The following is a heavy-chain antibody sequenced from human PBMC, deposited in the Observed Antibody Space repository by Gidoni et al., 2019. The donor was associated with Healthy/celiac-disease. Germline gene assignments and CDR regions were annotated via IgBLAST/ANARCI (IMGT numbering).Heavy chain of an antibody. V-gene: IGHV1-2*04. D-gene: IGHD4-17*01. Sequence: QVQLVQSGAEVKKPGASVQVSCKASGSTFTGYYMHWVRQAPGQGLEWMGWINPNSGGTNYAQKLQGWVTMTRDTSISTAYMELSRLRSDDTAVYYCAREEGDYGDYVVNYWGQGTLVTVSS. CDR1: GSTFTGYY. J-gene: IGHJ4*02. CDR3: AREEGDYGDYVVNY. CDR2: INPNSGGT.